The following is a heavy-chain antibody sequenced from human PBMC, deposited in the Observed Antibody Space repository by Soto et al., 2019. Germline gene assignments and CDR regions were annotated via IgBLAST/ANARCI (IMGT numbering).Heavy chain of an antibody. CDR3: ASLLRGYSGTGDY. CDR1: GCTFSSSA. V-gene: IGHV1-69*12. J-gene: IGHJ4*02. D-gene: IGHD5-12*01. CDR2: IIPIFGTA. Sequence: QVQLVQSGAEVKKPGSSVKVSCKASGCTFSSSAISWVRQAPGQGLEWMGGIIPIFGTANYAQKFQGRVTITADESTSTAYMELSSLRSEDTAVYYCASLLRGYSGTGDYWGQGTLVTVSS.